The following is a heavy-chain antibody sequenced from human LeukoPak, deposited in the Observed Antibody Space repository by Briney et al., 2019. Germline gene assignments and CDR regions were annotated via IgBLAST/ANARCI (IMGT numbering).Heavy chain of an antibody. Sequence: PSETLSLTCTVSGGSISSSSYYWGWIRQPPGKGLEWIGSIYYSGSTYYNPSLKSRVTISVDTSKNQFSLKLSSVTAADTAVYYCARLGYPTNFDYWGRGTLVTVSS. CDR2: IYYSGST. J-gene: IGHJ4*02. CDR3: ARLGYPTNFDY. CDR1: GGSISSSSYY. D-gene: IGHD5-18*01. V-gene: IGHV4-39*01.